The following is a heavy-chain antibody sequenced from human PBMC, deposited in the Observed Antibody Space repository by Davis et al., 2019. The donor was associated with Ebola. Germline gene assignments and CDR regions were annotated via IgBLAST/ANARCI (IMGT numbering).Heavy chain of an antibody. D-gene: IGHD5-12*01. V-gene: IGHV3-33*08. Sequence: GGSLRLSCAASGFTFSSYGMHWVRQAPGKGLEWVAVIWYDGSNKYYADSVTGRFTISRDYSKKTLYLQMNRLRVEDMAVYYCVRARPTVATDFWGQGTLVTVSS. CDR2: IWYDGSNK. J-gene: IGHJ4*02. CDR1: GFTFSSYG. CDR3: VRARPTVATDF.